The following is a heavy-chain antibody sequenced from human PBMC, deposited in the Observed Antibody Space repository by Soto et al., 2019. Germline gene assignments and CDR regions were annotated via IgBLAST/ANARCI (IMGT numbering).Heavy chain of an antibody. J-gene: IGHJ4*02. V-gene: IGHV1-3*01. D-gene: IGHD3-22*01. CDR3: ARSYDSSGYYYSPGQYYFDY. CDR2: INAGNGNT. CDR1: GYTFTSYA. Sequence: VKVSCKASGYTFTSYAMHWVRQAPGQRLEWMGWINAGNGNTKYSQKFQGRVTITRDTSASTAYMELSSLRSEDTAVYYCARSYDSSGYYYSPGQYYFDYWGQGTLVTSPQ.